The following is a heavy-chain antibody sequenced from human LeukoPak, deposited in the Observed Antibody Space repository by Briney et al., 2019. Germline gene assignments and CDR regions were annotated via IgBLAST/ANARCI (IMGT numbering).Heavy chain of an antibody. CDR2: ISAYNGKT. V-gene: IGHV1-18*01. Sequence: ASVKVSCKASGYTFINYGISWVRQAPGQGLEWMGWISAYNGKTDYAQKFQGRVTVTTDTSTSTVYMELKSLRFDDTAVYYWARDRRSSDYWGQGTLITVPS. J-gene: IGHJ4*02. D-gene: IGHD1-26*01. CDR3: ARDRRSSDY. CDR1: GYTFINYG.